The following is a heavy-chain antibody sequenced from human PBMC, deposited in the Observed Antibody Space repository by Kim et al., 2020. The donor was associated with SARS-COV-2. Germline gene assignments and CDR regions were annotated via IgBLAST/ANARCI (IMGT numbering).Heavy chain of an antibody. J-gene: IGHJ6*02. CDR1: GFSLSNYY. Sequence: GGSLRLSCSVSGFSLSNYYIDWVRQGPGKGLEWVGRSRDRIRDHIDDDAASVNGRFTISRGESKNSVFLQMSSLKSDDTAGYFCGRGSVMCENYVWDVWGERTTVTVS. D-gene: IGHD3-16*01. CDR2: SRDRIRDHID. CDR3: GRGSVMCENYVWDV. V-gene: IGHV3-72*01.